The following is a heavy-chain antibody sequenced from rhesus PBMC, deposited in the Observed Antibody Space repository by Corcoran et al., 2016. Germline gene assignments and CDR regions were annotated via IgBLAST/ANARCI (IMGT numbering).Heavy chain of an antibody. V-gene: IGHV4-169*02. Sequence: QLQLQESGPGLVKPSETLSVTSAGSGGSISSSYWSWIRQAPGKGLERIGYIYGSSPSTAYNPSLKPPVSPSAATSTNHLSPQLDSLTAAATAVYYGASIWNYPLYYGVQGVLVTVSS. J-gene: IGHJ4*01. D-gene: IGHD1-1*01. CDR1: GGSISSSY. CDR3: ASIWNYPLYY. CDR2: IYGSSPST.